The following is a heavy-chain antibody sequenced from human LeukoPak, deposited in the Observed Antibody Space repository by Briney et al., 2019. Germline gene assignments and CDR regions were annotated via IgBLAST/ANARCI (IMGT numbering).Heavy chain of an antibody. J-gene: IGHJ4*02. CDR2: NYYSGTI. D-gene: IGHD2-15*01. Sequence: SETLSLTCTVSGGSISSYYWSWIRQPPGKGLEWIGYNYYSGTINYNPSLKSRVTISVDTSKHQFSLRLSSVTAADTAVYYCARHRGAYCGGGSCYSSYYFDSWGQGTLVTVSS. CDR3: ARHRGAYCGGGSCYSSYYFDS. CDR1: GGSISSYY. V-gene: IGHV4-59*08.